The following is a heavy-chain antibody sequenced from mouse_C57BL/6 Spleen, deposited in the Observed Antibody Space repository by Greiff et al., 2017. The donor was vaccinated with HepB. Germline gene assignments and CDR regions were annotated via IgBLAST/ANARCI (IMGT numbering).Heavy chain of an antibody. V-gene: IGHV1-4*01. Sequence: VQLQQSGAELARPGASVKMSCKASGYTFTSYTMHWVKQRPGQGLEWIGYINPSSGYTKYNQKFKDQATLTADKASSTAYMQLSSLTSEDSAVYYCARGTTVVRYFDVWGTGTTVTVAS. CDR3: ARGTTVVRYFDV. CDR2: INPSSGYT. D-gene: IGHD1-1*01. CDR1: GYTFTSYT. J-gene: IGHJ1*03.